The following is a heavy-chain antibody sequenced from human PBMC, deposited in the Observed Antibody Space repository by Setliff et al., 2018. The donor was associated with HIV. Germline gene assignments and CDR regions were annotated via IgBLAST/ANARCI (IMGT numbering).Heavy chain of an antibody. CDR1: GGTFSSYG. Sequence: GASVKVSCKASGGTFSSYGITWVRQAPGQGLEWMGGSTPLLDTTNYAQKFQGRVTITTDESTNTVYMELSSLRSDDTAVYYCARPRIEVGEQWLAVVDAFDIWGQGTMVTVSS. D-gene: IGHD6-19*01. V-gene: IGHV1-69*05. J-gene: IGHJ3*02. CDR2: STPLLDTT. CDR3: ARPRIEVGEQWLAVVDAFDI.